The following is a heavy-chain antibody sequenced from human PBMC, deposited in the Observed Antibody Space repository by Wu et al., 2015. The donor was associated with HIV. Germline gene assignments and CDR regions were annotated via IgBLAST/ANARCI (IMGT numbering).Heavy chain of an antibody. CDR3: AREFDAFDI. J-gene: IGHJ3*02. CDR1: GDTFNIFA. V-gene: IGHV1-69*12. CDR2: IIPTFGTT. Sequence: QVQLVQSGAEVKKPGSSVKVSCKASGDTFNIFAINWVRQAPGQGLEWMGGIIPTFGTTNYAQKFQDRITMTADESTTTAYMELRSLRFDDTATYYCAREFDAFDIWGQGTLVTVSS.